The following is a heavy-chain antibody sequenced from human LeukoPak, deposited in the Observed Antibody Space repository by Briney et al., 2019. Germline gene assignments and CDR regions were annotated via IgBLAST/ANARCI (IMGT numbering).Heavy chain of an antibody. J-gene: IGHJ4*02. V-gene: IGHV3-23*01. D-gene: IGHD6-19*01. CDR2: ISGSGGGT. CDR3: AKVPQWLASKDTYFDY. Sequence: PGGSLRLSCAASGFTFSSSAMSWVCQAPGKGLEWVSAISGSGGGTYYADSVKGRFTISRDNSKNTLYLQMNSLRAEDTAVYYCAKVPQWLASKDTYFDYWGQGTLVTVSS. CDR1: GFTFSSSA.